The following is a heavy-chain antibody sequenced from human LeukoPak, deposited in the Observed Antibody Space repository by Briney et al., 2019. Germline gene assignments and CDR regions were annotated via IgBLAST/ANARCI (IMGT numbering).Heavy chain of an antibody. CDR3: ARSVSATWCYFDY. Sequence: GGSLRLSCAASGFTFSSYEMNWVRQAPGKGLEWVSYISSSGSTIYYADPVKGRFTISRDNAKNSLYLQMNSLRAEDTAVYYCARSVSATWCYFDYWGQGTLVTVSS. V-gene: IGHV3-48*03. D-gene: IGHD2-15*01. CDR2: ISSSGSTI. J-gene: IGHJ4*02. CDR1: GFTFSSYE.